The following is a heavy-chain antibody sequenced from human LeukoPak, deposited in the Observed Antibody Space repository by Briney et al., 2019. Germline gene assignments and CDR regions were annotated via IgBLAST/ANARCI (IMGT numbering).Heavy chain of an antibody. CDR2: IYYSGST. CDR1: GGSISSSSYY. V-gene: IGHV4-39*07. D-gene: IGHD2-2*01. CDR3: ARGKVVPAAMMADTDYYYYYMDV. Sequence: PSETLSLTCTVSGGSISSSSYYWGWIRQPPGKGLEWIGSIYYSGSTYYNPSLKSRVTISVDTSKNQFSLNLSSVTAADTAVYYCARGKVVPAAMMADTDYYYYYMDVWGKGTTVTVSS. J-gene: IGHJ6*03.